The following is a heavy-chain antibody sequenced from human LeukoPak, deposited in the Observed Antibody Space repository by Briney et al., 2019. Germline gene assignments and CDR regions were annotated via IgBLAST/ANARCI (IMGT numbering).Heavy chain of an antibody. V-gene: IGHV4-34*01. CDR3: ARVSGYDWESFYDY. D-gene: IGHD5-12*01. CDR2: INHSGST. CDR1: GFTFSNYY. Sequence: GSLRLSCAASGFTFSNYYVHWVRQPPGKGLEWIGEINHSGSTNYNPSLKSRVTISVDTSKNQFSLKLSSVTAADTAMYYCARVSGYDWESFYDYWGQGSLVTVSS. J-gene: IGHJ4*02.